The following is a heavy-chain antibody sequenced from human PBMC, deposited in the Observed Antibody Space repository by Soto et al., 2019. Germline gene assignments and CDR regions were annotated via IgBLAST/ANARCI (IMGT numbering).Heavy chain of an antibody. D-gene: IGHD3-10*01. V-gene: IGHV4-4*02. CDR2: IYHSGST. CDR3: ARKTFTSGHFDD. CDR1: GGSISSNNW. J-gene: IGHJ4*02. Sequence: SETLSLTCAVSGGSISSNNWWSWVRQPPEKGLEWIGEIYHSGSTNYNPSLKSRVTISVDKSKNQFSLKLSSVTAADTAVYYCARKTFTSGHFDDWGQGTLVT.